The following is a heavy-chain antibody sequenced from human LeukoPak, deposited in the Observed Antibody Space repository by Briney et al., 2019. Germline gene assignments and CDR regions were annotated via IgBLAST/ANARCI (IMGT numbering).Heavy chain of an antibody. Sequence: SESVSLTCAVYGVSFSSYYWSWIRQPPGKGLEWIGEINHSGSTNYNPSLKSRVTISVDTSKNQFSLKLSSVTAADTAVYYCARGVSSSRNIDYWGQGTLVTVSS. CDR1: GVSFSSYY. CDR2: INHSGST. CDR3: ARGVSSSRNIDY. J-gene: IGHJ4*02. V-gene: IGHV4-34*01. D-gene: IGHD6-13*01.